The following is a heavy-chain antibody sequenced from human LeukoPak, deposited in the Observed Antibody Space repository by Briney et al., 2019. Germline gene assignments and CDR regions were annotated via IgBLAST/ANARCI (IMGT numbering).Heavy chain of an antibody. Sequence: HPGGSLRLSCAASGFTFSSYGMHWVRQAPGKGLEWVAVISYDGSNKYYADSVKGRFTISRDNSKNTLYLQMNSLRAEDTAVYYCAKGSDITHNWGQGTLVTVSS. CDR3: AKGSDITHN. V-gene: IGHV3-30*18. CDR1: GFTFSSYG. CDR2: ISYDGSNK. J-gene: IGHJ4*02. D-gene: IGHD3-10*01.